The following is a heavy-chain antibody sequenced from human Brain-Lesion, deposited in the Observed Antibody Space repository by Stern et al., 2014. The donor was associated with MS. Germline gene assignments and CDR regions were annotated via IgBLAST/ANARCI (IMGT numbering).Heavy chain of an antibody. CDR3: ARDQRGITIFGVVTDYYYLGMDV. CDR2: INPNTGGT. J-gene: IGHJ6*02. D-gene: IGHD3-3*01. CDR1: GYIFTGYY. V-gene: IGHV1-2*02. Sequence: QLVQSGAEVKKPGASVKVSCKTSGYIFTGYYIHWVRQAPGQGLEWMALINPNTGGTKHAQKFQGRVTMSRDTSISTAYVELSSLTSDDTAVYYCARDQRGITIFGVVTDYYYLGMDVWGQGTTVTVSS.